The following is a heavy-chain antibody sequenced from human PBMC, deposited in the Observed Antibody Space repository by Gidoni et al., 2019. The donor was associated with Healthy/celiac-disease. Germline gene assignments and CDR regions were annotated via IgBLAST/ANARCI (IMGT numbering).Heavy chain of an antibody. V-gene: IGHV3-9*01. CDR2: ISWNSGSI. J-gene: IGHJ4*02. Sequence: EVQLVESGGGLVQPGRSLRLSCAASGFTFDDYAMHCVRQAPGKGLEWGSGISWNSGSIGYADSVKGRFTISRDNAKNSLYLQMNSLRAEDTALYYCAKGSGWNYFDYWGQGTLVTVSS. CDR1: GFTFDDYA. D-gene: IGHD3-10*01. CDR3: AKGSGWNYFDY.